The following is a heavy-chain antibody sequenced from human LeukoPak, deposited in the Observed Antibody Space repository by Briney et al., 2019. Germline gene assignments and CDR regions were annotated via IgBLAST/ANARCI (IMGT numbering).Heavy chain of an antibody. V-gene: IGHV4-59*11. CDR2: ISYIGST. D-gene: IGHD2-21*02. J-gene: IGHJ3*02. Sequence: PSETLSLTCTVSGGSISTHYWSWIRQPPGKGLEWIGYISYIGSTNYNPSLKSRVTISVDTSKNQFSLKLSSVTAADTAVYYRAREVVTATSGGAFDIWGQGTMVTVSS. CDR1: GGSISTHY. CDR3: AREVVTATSGGAFDI.